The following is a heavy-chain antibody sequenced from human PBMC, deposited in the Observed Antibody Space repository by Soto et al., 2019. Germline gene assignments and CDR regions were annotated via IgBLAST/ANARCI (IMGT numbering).Heavy chain of an antibody. J-gene: IGHJ4*02. CDR2: ISSSGDYI. CDR3: ARVECSSTNCGVEFDY. V-gene: IGHV3-21*01. CDR1: RLTFSSYT. D-gene: IGHD2-2*01. Sequence: GGSLRLSCAASRLTFSSYTMNWVRQTPGKGLEWVSSISSSGDYISYADSVKGRFTISRDNAKNSLFLQMNSLRAEDTAVYYCARVECSSTNCGVEFDYWGRGALVTVSS.